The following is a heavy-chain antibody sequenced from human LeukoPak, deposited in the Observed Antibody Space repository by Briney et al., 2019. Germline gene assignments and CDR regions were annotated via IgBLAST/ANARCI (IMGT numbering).Heavy chain of an antibody. D-gene: IGHD5/OR15-5a*01. V-gene: IGHV3-7*01. J-gene: IGHJ6*02. CDR1: GFTFSDYY. CDR3: ATTRVSGYYYYYYGMAV. Sequence: PGGSLRLSCAASGFTFSDYYMSWIRQAPGKGLEWVANIKEDGGEKYYVDSMKGRFTISRDNAKNSLYLQMNSLRAEDTAVYYCATTRVSGYYYYYYGMAVWGQGTTVTVSS. CDR2: IKEDGGEK.